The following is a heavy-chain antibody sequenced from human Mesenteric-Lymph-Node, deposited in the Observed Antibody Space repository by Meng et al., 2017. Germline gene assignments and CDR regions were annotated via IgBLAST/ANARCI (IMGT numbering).Heavy chain of an antibody. CDR3: ARDFGLYVSGTYYPDNCFAP. J-gene: IGHJ5*02. Sequence: GGPLRLSCAASGFTFSSYGMHWVRQAPGKGLEWVAVIWYDGSNKYYADSVKGRFTISRDNSKNTLYLQMNSLRAEDTAVYYCARDFGLYVSGTYYPDNCFAPWGQGTLVTVSS. V-gene: IGHV3-33*08. CDR1: GFTFSSYG. D-gene: IGHD3-22*01. CDR2: IWYDGSNK.